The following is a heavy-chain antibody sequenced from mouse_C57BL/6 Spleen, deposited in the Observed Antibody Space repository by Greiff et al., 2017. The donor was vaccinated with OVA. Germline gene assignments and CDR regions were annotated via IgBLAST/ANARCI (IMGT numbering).Heavy chain of an antibody. V-gene: IGHV1-69*01. D-gene: IGHD3-2*02. J-gene: IGHJ4*01. Sequence: QVQLQQPGAELVMPGASVKLSCKASGYTFTSYWMHWVKQRPGQGLEWIGEIDPSDSYTNYNQKFKGKSTLTVDKSSSTAYMQLSSLTSEDSAVDYCARAAQAGAMDYWGQGTSVTVSS. CDR2: IDPSDSYT. CDR1: GYTFTSYW. CDR3: ARAAQAGAMDY.